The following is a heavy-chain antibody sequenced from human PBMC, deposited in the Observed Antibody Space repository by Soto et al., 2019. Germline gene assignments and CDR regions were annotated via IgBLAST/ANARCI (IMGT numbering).Heavy chain of an antibody. CDR1: GFTFSRYE. CDR3: ARGNSPVDVY. J-gene: IGHJ4*02. CDR2: ITTSGTTM. V-gene: IGHV3-48*03. Sequence: SGGSLRLSCAASGFTFSRYEINWVRQAPGKGLEWVSYITTSGTTMYYADSVKGRFTTSRDNAKNSLFLQMNSLRAEDTAVYYCARGNSPVDVYWGQGTLVTVSS. D-gene: IGHD2-21*01.